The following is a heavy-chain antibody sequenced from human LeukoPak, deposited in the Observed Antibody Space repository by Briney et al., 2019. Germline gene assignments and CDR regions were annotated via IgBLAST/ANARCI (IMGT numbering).Heavy chain of an antibody. Sequence: PSETLSLTCTVSGGSISSYYWSWIRQPPGKGLEWIGYIYYSGSTNYNPSLKSRVTISVDTSKNQFSLKLSSVTAADTAVYYCARDHRKWELLNWFDPWGQGTLVTVSS. CDR1: GGSISSYY. V-gene: IGHV4-59*01. J-gene: IGHJ5*02. CDR3: ARDHRKWELLNWFDP. CDR2: IYYSGST. D-gene: IGHD1-26*01.